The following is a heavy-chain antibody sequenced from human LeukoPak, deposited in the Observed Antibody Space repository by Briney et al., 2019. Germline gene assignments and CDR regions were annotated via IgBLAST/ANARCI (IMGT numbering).Heavy chain of an antibody. CDR1: GFTFSSYG. Sequence: GGSLRLSCAASGFTFSSYGMHWVRQAPGKGLEWVAVIWYDGSNKYYADSVKGRFTISRDNSKNTLYLQMNSLRAEDTAVYYCAKDQAAYGDSSPFDCWGQGTLVTVSS. CDR3: AKDQAAYGDSSPFDC. V-gene: IGHV3-30*02. D-gene: IGHD4-17*01. CDR2: IWYDGSNK. J-gene: IGHJ4*02.